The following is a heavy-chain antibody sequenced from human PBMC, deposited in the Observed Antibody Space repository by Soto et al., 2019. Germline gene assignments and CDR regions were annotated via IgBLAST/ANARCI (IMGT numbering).Heavy chain of an antibody. Sequence: ASVKVSCKASGYTFTSYYMHWVRQAPGQGLEWMGIINPSGDSTSYAQKFQGRVTMTRDTSTSTVYMELSSPRSEDTAVYYCARSYYDYVWGSYRSAHFDYWGQGTLVTVSS. CDR3: ARSYYDYVWGSYRSAHFDY. CDR2: INPSGDST. D-gene: IGHD3-16*02. J-gene: IGHJ4*02. V-gene: IGHV1-46*01. CDR1: GYTFTSYY.